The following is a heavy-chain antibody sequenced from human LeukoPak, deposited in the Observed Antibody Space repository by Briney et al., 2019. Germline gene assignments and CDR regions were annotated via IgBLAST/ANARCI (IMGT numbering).Heavy chain of an antibody. J-gene: IGHJ5*02. CDR1: GGSISSYY. Sequence: PSETLSLTCTVSGGSISSYYWSWIRQPPGKGLEWIGYIYYSGSTNFNPSLKSRVTISVDTSKNQFSLKLSSVTAADTAVYYCARDMRGAATPLPLDWFDPWGQGTLVTVSS. CDR3: ARDMRGAATPLPLDWFDP. V-gene: IGHV4-59*01. CDR2: IYYSGST. D-gene: IGHD2-15*01.